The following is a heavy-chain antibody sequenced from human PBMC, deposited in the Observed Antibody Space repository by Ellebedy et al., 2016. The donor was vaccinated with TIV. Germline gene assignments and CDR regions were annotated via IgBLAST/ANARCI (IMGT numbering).Heavy chain of an antibody. CDR3: ARDRSMGSNWSYFFDY. J-gene: IGHJ4*02. D-gene: IGHD6-13*01. Sequence: GESLKISXAPSGFTFSSYAMCWVRQAPGNGLELVALKSNDGSYKYCADSMKGRFTISRDNSKNTLYLQMNSLGAEDTAVYYCARDRSMGSNWSYFFDYWGQGTLVSVSS. CDR2: KSNDGSYK. CDR1: GFTFSSYA. V-gene: IGHV3-30-3*01.